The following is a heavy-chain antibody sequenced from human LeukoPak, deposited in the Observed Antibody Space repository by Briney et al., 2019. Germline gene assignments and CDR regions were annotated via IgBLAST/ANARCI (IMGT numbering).Heavy chain of an antibody. D-gene: IGHD3-10*01. CDR1: GFTFSSYS. CDR3: GRHRSGSGTYFIDH. V-gene: IGHV3-7*01. J-gene: IGHJ4*02. Sequence: GGSLRLSCVVSGFTFSSYSMIWVCRAPGKGLQWVANMKKDGSETNYGDSVKGRFTISRDNAKNSLYLQMNSLRAEDTAVYYCGRHRSGSGTYFIDHWGQGTLVSVSS. CDR2: MKKDGSET.